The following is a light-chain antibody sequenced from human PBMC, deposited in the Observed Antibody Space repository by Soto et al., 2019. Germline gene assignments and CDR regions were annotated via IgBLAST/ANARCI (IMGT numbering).Light chain of an antibody. CDR3: QHYGTSAL. V-gene: IGKV3-20*01. J-gene: IGKJ3*01. Sequence: EIVLTQSPGTLSLSPGERATLSCRASQSVSDSYLAWYQQKPGQAPRLLIYASSRATGIPDRCSGSGSGTDFTFSISRLEPEDFAVYYCQHYGTSALFGPGTRVDIK. CDR2: AS. CDR1: QSVSDSY.